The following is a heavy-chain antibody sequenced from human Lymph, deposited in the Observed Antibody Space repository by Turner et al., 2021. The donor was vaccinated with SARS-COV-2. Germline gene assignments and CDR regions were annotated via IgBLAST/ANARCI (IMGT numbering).Heavy chain of an antibody. CDR1: GGSISSSSHY. D-gene: IGHD3-10*01. CDR3: ARLVRRAEYYFDY. CDR2: IYYSGSN. V-gene: IGHV4-39*01. J-gene: IGHJ4*02. Sequence: QLQLQESGPGLVKPSETLSLTCTVSGGSISSSSHYWGWIRQPPGRGLEWIGDIYYSGSNYYNPALKRRGTISVDTSKNKFSLKLSTVTAADKAVYYCARLVRRAEYYFDYWGQGTLVTVSS.